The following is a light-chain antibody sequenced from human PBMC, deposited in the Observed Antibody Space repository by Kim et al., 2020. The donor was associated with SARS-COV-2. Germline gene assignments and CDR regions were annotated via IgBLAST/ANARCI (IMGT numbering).Light chain of an antibody. CDR2: YDS. Sequence: PGKKARVTCGGGNHGGKPVHWYQQKPGQAPTLVIYYDSDRPSGIPERFSGSNSGNTATLTISRVEAGDEADYYCQVYDSSSDHVVFGGGTQLTVL. J-gene: IGLJ2*01. CDR1: NHGGKP. V-gene: IGLV3-21*01. CDR3: QVYDSSSDHVV.